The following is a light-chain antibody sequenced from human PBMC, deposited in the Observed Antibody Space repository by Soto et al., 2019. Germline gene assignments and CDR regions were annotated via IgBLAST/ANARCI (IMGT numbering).Light chain of an antibody. V-gene: IGKV3-15*01. CDR2: GAS. CDR1: QSVNNN. CDR3: QQYNNWPPDT. Sequence: EIILTQSPASLSVSPGERATLSCRASQSVNNNLAWYQQKRGQAPRRLIYGASTRATGIPGRFRGSGSGTEFTLTITSLQSEDFAVYFCQQYNNWPPDTLGQGTKLEIK. J-gene: IGKJ2*01.